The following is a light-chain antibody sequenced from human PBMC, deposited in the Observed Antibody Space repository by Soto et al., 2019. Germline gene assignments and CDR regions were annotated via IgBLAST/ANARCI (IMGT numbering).Light chain of an antibody. CDR1: QSVTS. J-gene: IGKJ5*01. CDR3: QQRSNWPIT. V-gene: IGKV3-11*01. CDR2: DAS. Sequence: EIVMTQSPATLSLSPGERATLSCRASQSVTSLAWYQQKPGQAPRLLIYDASTWATGVPARFSGSGSGTDFTLTISSLESDDFAVYYCQQRSNWPITFGQGTRLEN.